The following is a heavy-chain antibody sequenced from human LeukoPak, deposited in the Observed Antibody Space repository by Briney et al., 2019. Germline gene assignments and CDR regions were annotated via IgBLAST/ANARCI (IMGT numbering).Heavy chain of an antibody. J-gene: IGHJ4*02. CDR2: TSAHNDDT. CDR1: GYTFTSDG. V-gene: IGHV1-18*01. D-gene: IGHD1-1*01. Sequence: ASVKVSCKASGYTFTSDGISWVRQAPGQGLEWMGWTSAHNDDTNYAETLQGRLTMTTDISASTAYMELTSLRSDDTAVYYCARDWDSRNDYFDPWGQGTLVIVSS. CDR3: ARDWDSRNDYFDP.